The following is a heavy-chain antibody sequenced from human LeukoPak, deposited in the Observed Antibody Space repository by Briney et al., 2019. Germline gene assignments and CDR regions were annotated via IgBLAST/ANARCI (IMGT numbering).Heavy chain of an antibody. CDR2: INAYSGDI. CDR1: GYTVTTYA. Sequence: GASVNVSCKASGYTVTTYAITWVRQAPGRGLEWMGWINAYSGDINYAHNLQGRLIMTIDTSTSTAYMELRSLTSDDTAVYYCASSSYDSRGYADYWGQGTLVTVSS. D-gene: IGHD3-22*01. V-gene: IGHV1-18*01. CDR3: ASSSYDSRGYADY. J-gene: IGHJ4*02.